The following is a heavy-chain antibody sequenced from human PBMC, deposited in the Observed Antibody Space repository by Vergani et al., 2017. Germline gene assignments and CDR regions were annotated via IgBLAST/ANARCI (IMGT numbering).Heavy chain of an antibody. CDR3: AVRPRVNLVGGEIVTKRTFDY. V-gene: IGHV4-34*08. Sequence: QVQLVESGGGVVQPGKSLSLSCAASGFTFSDFSMSWIRQPPGKGLEWIGEINNDGHTNYNPSLESRVTVSRDTAKNQFSLNLMSVTAADTAMYYCAVRPRVNLVGGEIVTKRTFDYWSQGSLVTVSS. CDR2: INNDGHT. J-gene: IGHJ4*02. CDR1: GFTFSDFS. D-gene: IGHD3-10*01.